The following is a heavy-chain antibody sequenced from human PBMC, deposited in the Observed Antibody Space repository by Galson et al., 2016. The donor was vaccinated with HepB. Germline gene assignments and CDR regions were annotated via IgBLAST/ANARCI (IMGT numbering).Heavy chain of an antibody. CDR3: GRASYCGRGCYYHFDS. Sequence: SLRLSCAASGFIFTDYWMYWVRQVPGKGLVWVSRINTDGSNTRYADSVKGRFTISRDNTKSTLYLEMNSLRAEDTALYYCGRASYCGRGCYYHFDSWGQGTLVTVSS. J-gene: IGHJ4*02. V-gene: IGHV3-74*01. CDR1: GFIFTDYW. CDR2: INTDGSNT. D-gene: IGHD2-21*02.